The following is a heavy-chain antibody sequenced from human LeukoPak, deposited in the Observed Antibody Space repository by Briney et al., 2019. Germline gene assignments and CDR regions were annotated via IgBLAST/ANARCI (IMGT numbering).Heavy chain of an antibody. J-gene: IGHJ6*03. V-gene: IGHV4-4*02. CDR3: ARTTEGYCSSTRCYGFYYYYYMDV. Sequence: SETLSLTCAVSGGSISSSNWWSWVRQPRGKGLEWIGEIYQSGSTNYNPSLKSRVTISVDKSKNQFSLKLSSVTAADTAVYYCARTTEGYCSSTRCYGFYYYYYMDVWGKGTTVTISS. CDR2: IYQSGST. CDR1: GGSISSSNW. D-gene: IGHD2-2*01.